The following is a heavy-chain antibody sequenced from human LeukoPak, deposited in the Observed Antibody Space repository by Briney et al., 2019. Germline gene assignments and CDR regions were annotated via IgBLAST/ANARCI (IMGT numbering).Heavy chain of an antibody. CDR3: ARHSPFASGSFNWFDP. CDR1: GGSISSYY. V-gene: IGHV4-4*09. J-gene: IGHJ5*02. Sequence: PSETLSLTCTVSGGSISSYYWSWIRQPPGKGLEWIGYIYTGGSTNYNPSLKSRVTISVDTSKNQFSLKLSSVTAADTAVYYCARHSPFASGSFNWFDPWGQGTLVTVSS. D-gene: IGHD1-26*01. CDR2: IYTGGST.